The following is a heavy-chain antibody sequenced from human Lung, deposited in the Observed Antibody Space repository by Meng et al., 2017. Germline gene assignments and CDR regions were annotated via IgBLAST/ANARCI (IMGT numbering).Heavy chain of an antibody. CDR3: ARGRYSSSSAVVDY. CDR2: IWYDGSNK. V-gene: IGHV3-33*01. Sequence: QVQLVESGGGVVQPGRYLRTACAASGFTFSSYGMHWVRQASGEGLEWVAVIWYDGSNKYYADSVKGRFTISRDNSKNTLYLQMNSLRAEDTAVYYCARGRYSSSSAVVDYWGQGTLVTVSS. D-gene: IGHD6-13*01. J-gene: IGHJ4*02. CDR1: GFTFSSYG.